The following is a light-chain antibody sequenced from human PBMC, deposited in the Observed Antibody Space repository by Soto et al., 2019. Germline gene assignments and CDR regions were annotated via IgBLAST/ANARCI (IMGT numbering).Light chain of an antibody. Sequence: VLTQSPATLSVSPGERATLSCRASQSVSSSYLAWYQQKPGQAPRLLIYGASSRATGIPDRFSGSGSGTDFTLTIRRLEPEDFAAYYCQHYGFSLITFGQGTRLEIK. CDR1: QSVSSSY. CDR3: QHYGFSLIT. V-gene: IGKV3-20*01. J-gene: IGKJ5*01. CDR2: GAS.